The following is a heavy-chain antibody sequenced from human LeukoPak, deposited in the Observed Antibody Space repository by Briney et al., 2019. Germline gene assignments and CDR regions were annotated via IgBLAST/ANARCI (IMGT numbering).Heavy chain of an antibody. V-gene: IGHV4-4*02. CDR1: GGSISSSNW. J-gene: IGHJ5*02. CDR3: ARARILYINWFDP. CDR2: IYHSGST. Sequence: SETLSLTCAVSGGSISSSNWWSWVRQPPGKGLEWIGEIYHSGSTNYNPSLKSRVTISVDKSKNQFSLKLSSVTAADTAVYYCARARILYINWFDPWGQGTLVTVSS. D-gene: IGHD2-8*01.